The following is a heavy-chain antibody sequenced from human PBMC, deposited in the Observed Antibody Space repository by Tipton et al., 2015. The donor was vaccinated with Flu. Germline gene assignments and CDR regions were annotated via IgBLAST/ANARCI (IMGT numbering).Heavy chain of an antibody. CDR3: ARDPSLGMPDYFDH. V-gene: IGHV4-61*09. CDR1: GGSISSGSHY. Sequence: LSLTCTVSGGSISSGSHYWSWIRQPAGKGLEWIGNVHRTGSPYYNPSLRSRVIMTVDGAKNQFSLKLSSVTAADTAVYYCARDPSLGMPDYFDHWGQGTLVTASS. D-gene: IGHD2-2*01. CDR2: VHRTGSP. J-gene: IGHJ4*02.